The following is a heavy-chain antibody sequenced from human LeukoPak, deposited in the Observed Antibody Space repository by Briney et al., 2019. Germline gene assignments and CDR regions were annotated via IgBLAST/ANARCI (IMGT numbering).Heavy chain of an antibody. V-gene: IGHV4-59*01. D-gene: IGHD2-15*01. CDR1: GGSISSYY. Sequence: SETLSLTCTVSGGSISSYYWSWIRQPPGKGLEWIGYIYYSGSTNYNLSLKSRVTISVDTSKNQFSLKLSSVTAADTAVYYCARGDYCSGGSCYLNYWGQGTLVTVSS. J-gene: IGHJ4*02. CDR3: ARGDYCSGGSCYLNY. CDR2: IYYSGST.